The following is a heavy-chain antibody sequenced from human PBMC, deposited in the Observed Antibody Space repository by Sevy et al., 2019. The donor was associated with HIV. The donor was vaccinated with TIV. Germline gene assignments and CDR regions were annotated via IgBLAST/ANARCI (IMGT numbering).Heavy chain of an antibody. V-gene: IGHV3-23*01. CDR2: ISGSGRYT. CDR3: AKGFCSGGTCPRDYYYYGMDV. J-gene: IGHJ6*02. Sequence: GVSLRLSCAASEFTFSSYAMSWVRQAPGKGLEWVSSISGSGRYTYYADSVEGRFTISRDNSKNTLYVQTNSLRAEDTAVYYCAKGFCSGGTCPRDYYYYGMDVWGQGTTVTVSS. CDR1: EFTFSSYA. D-gene: IGHD2-15*01.